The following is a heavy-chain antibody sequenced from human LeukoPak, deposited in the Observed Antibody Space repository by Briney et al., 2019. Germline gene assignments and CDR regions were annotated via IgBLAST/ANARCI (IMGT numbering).Heavy chain of an antibody. Sequence: SETLSLTCTVSGGSISNYYWSWIRQPAGKGLEWIGRIYTSGTTHYNPSLKSRVTMSVDTSRNQFSLNLSSVTAADTAVYYCARFSSIAAAFDYWGLGTLVTVSS. D-gene: IGHD6-13*01. CDR1: GGSISNYY. J-gene: IGHJ4*02. CDR3: ARFSSIAAAFDY. V-gene: IGHV4-4*07. CDR2: IYTSGTT.